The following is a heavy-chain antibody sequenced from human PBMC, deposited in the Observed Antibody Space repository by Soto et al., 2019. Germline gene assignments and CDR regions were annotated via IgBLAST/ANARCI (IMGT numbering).Heavy chain of an antibody. V-gene: IGHV3-30*18. CDR1: GFTFSSYG. D-gene: IGHD6-19*01. CDR2: ISYDGSNK. J-gene: IGHJ5*02. CDR3: AKGARSSGWYARFDP. Sequence: PGGSLRLSCAASGFTFSSYGMHWVRQAPGKGLEWVAVISYDGSNKYYADSVKGRFTISRDNSKNTLYLQMNSLRAEDTAVYYCAKGARSSGWYARFDPWGQGTLVTVSS.